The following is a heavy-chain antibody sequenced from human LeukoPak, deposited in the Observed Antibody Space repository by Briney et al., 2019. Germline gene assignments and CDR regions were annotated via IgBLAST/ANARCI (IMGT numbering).Heavy chain of an antibody. D-gene: IGHD3-16*01. Sequence: MNWARQAXXKGLEWVASINHNGNVNYYVDSVKGRFTISRDNAKNSLYLQMSNLRAEDTAVYFCARGGGLDVWGQGATVTVSS. CDR2: INHNGNVN. CDR3: ARGGGLDV. J-gene: IGHJ6*02. V-gene: IGHV3-7*03.